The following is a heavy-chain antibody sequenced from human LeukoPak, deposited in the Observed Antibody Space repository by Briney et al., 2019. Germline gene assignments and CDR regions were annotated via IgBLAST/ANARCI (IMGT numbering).Heavy chain of an antibody. Sequence: SQTLSLTCTVSGGSISSGGYYWSWIRQPPGKGLEWIGYIYHSGSTYYNPSLKSRVTISVDRSKNQFSLKLSSVTAADTAVYYCAFMTTVTYEDYWGQGTLVTVSS. CDR2: IYHSGST. CDR3: AFMTTVTYEDY. D-gene: IGHD4-11*01. J-gene: IGHJ4*02. CDR1: GGSISSGGYY. V-gene: IGHV4-30-2*01.